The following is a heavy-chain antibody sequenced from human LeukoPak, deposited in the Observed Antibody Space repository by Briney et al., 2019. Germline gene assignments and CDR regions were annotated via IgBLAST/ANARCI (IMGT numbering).Heavy chain of an antibody. D-gene: IGHD3-10*01. CDR2: INHSGST. Sequence: SETLSLTCAVYGGSFSGYYWSWIRQPPGKGLEWIGEINHSGSTNYNPSLKSRVTISVDTSKNQFSLKLSSVTAADTAVYYCARYFGMVRGIDNWFDPWGQGTLVTVSS. CDR3: ARYFGMVRGIDNWFDP. V-gene: IGHV4-34*01. J-gene: IGHJ5*02. CDR1: GGSFSGYY.